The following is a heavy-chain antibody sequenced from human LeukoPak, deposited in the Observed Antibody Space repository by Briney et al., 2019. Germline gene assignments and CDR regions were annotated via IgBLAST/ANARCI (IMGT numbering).Heavy chain of an antibody. J-gene: IGHJ6*02. V-gene: IGHV3-7*01. CDR1: RLNFSRYW. D-gene: IGHD3-22*01. CDR3: AKDQVYSDSSGNHYYFYYGMDV. CDR2: IKQDGSEK. Sequence: GGSLRLSCAASRLNFSRYWMTWVRQAPGKGLEWVANIKQDGSEKYYVASVEGRFTISRDNAKNSLYLEMNSLRAEDTAVYYCAKDQVYSDSSGNHYYFYYGMDVWGQGTTVTVSS.